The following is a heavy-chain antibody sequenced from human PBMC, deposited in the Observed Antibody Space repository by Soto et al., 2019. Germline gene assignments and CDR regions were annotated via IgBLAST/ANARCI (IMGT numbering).Heavy chain of an antibody. Sequence: SETLSLTCAVSGGSISSGGYSWSWIRQPPGKGLEWIGHIYHSGSTYYNPSLKSRVTISVDRSKNQFSLKLSSVTAADTAVYYCTRVLEDSSSWYNWFDPWGQGTLVTVSS. V-gene: IGHV4-30-2*01. D-gene: IGHD6-13*01. J-gene: IGHJ5*02. CDR1: GGSISSGGYS. CDR2: IYHSGST. CDR3: TRVLEDSSSWYNWFDP.